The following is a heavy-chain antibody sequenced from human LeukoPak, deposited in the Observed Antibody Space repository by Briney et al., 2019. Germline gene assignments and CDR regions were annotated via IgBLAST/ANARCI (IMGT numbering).Heavy chain of an antibody. D-gene: IGHD2-15*01. Sequence: GSSVKVSCKASGGTFSSYAISWVRQAPGQGLEWMGRIIPIFGTANYAQKFQGRVTITADESTSTAYMELSSLRSEDTAVYYCARTPYCSGGSCRRYYFDYWGQGTLVTVSS. V-gene: IGHV1-69*15. CDR1: GGTFSSYA. CDR2: IIPIFGTA. J-gene: IGHJ4*02. CDR3: ARTPYCSGGSCRRYYFDY.